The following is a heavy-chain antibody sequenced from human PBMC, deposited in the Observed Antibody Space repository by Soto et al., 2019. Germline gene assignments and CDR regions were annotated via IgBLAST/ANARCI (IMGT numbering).Heavy chain of an antibody. CDR2: LSYGGGT. Sequence: PSETLSLTCTVSGGSLNISPYYWGWVRQSPGQGREWIGSLSYGGGTRYYNSSLKSRVTISTDPSKNQFSLRLIELTAADTAVYYCVSDTSGDCKDWGQGTAVTVSS. CDR1: GGSLNISPYY. D-gene: IGHD2-21*02. J-gene: IGHJ4*02. V-gene: IGHV4-39*01. CDR3: VSDTSGDCKD.